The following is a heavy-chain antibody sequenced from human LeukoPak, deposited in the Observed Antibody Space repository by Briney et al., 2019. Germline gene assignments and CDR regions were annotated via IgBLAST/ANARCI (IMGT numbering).Heavy chain of an antibody. CDR2: IWSDGSNK. CDR1: GFIFSSYG. Sequence: GGSLRLSCAASGFIFSSYGMHWVRQAPGKGPEWVAVIWSDGSNKYNADSVKGRFTISRDNSKNTLYLEINSLRAEDTAVYYCARDKGRNMIWTLEYWGQGTLVTVYS. J-gene: IGHJ4*02. V-gene: IGHV3-33*01. CDR3: ARDKGRNMIWTLEY. D-gene: IGHD3-16*01.